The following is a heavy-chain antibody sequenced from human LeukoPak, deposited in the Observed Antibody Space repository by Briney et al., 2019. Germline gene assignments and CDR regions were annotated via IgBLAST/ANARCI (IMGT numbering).Heavy chain of an antibody. J-gene: IGHJ4*02. CDR1: GYTFSGFG. Sequence: ASVKVSCKASGYTFSGFGINWVRQAPGQGLEWMGWISPYNENTNYAQKFQDRVTMTTDTSTSTTYMELTSLTSDDSAIYYCARSSEWGLLAVGIFYFDAWGQGTLVTVSS. D-gene: IGHD1-26*01. CDR2: ISPYNENT. CDR3: ARSSEWGLLAVGIFYFDA. V-gene: IGHV1-18*01.